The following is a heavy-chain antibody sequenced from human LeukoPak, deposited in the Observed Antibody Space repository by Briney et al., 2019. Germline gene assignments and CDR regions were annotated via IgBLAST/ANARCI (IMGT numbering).Heavy chain of an antibody. D-gene: IGHD6-13*01. CDR3: ARRSSSWKNWFDP. CDR2: IFYAGST. Sequence: PSETLSLTCAVSGYSISSNHWWGWIRQPPGKGLEWIGYIFYAGSTYYNPSLKSRVTMSVDMSKNQFSLKLSSVTAADTAVYYCARRSSSWKNWFDPWGQGTLVTVSS. V-gene: IGHV4-28*01. J-gene: IGHJ5*02. CDR1: GYSISSNHW.